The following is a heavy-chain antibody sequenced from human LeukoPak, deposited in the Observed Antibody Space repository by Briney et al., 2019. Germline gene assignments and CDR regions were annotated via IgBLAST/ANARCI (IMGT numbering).Heavy chain of an antibody. CDR3: ARGGRGPSGSYIQYFQH. V-gene: IGHV3-30*04. CDR2: ISYDGSNK. CDR1: GFTFSSYA. Sequence: PVGSLRLSCAASGFTFSSYAMHWVRQAPGKGLEWVAVISYDGSNKYYADSVKGRFTISRDNSKNTLYLQMNSLRAEDTAVYYCARGGRGPSGSYIQYFQHWGQGTLVTVSS. D-gene: IGHD1-26*01. J-gene: IGHJ1*01.